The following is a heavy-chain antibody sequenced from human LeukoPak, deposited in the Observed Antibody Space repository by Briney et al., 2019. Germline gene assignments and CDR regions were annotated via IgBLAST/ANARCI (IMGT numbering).Heavy chain of an antibody. V-gene: IGHV1-69*13. CDR1: GDTFTGYY. CDR2: IIPIFGTA. CDR3: ASLVGATTGESYYYYYMDV. D-gene: IGHD1-26*01. Sequence: SVKVSCKASGDTFTGYYMHWVRQAPGQGLEWMGGIIPIFGTANYAQKFQGRVTITADESTSTAYMELSSLRSEDTAVYYCASLVGATTGESYYYYYMDVWGKGTTVTISS. J-gene: IGHJ6*03.